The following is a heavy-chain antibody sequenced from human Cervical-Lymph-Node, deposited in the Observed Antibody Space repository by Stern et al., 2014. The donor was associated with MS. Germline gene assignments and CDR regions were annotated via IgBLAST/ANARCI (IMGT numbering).Heavy chain of an antibody. CDR3: ARHGSTVMFLDY. D-gene: IGHD4-17*01. Sequence: QVQLQESGPGLVKPSETLSLTCTVSGGSISSSSYYWGWIRQPPGKGLEWIGSIYYSGSTYYNPSLKSRVTISVDTSKNHFPLKLSSVTAADTAVYYCARHGSTVMFLDYWGQGTLVTVSS. CDR1: GGSISSSSYY. J-gene: IGHJ4*02. V-gene: IGHV4-39*01. CDR2: IYYSGST.